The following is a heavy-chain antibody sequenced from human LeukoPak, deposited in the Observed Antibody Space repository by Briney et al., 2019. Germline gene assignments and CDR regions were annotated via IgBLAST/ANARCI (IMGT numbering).Heavy chain of an antibody. V-gene: IGHV4-39*01. J-gene: IGHJ4*02. Sequence: SETLSLTCTVSGGSISSSSYYWGWIRQPPGKGLEWIGSIYYSGSTYYNPSLKSRVTISVDTSKNQFSLKLSSVTAADTAVYYCARLVLLWFGELLYFDYFDYWGQGTLVTVSS. CDR1: GGSISSSSYY. CDR3: ARLVLLWFGELLYFDYFDY. CDR2: IYYSGST. D-gene: IGHD3-10*01.